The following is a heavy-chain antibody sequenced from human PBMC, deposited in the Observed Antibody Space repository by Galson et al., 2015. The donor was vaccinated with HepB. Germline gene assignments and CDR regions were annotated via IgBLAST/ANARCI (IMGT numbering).Heavy chain of an antibody. V-gene: IGHV3-74*01. CDR1: GFTFSSDW. CDR3: TRGPYDTYGLFES. CDR2: ISGNGRAS. D-gene: IGHD3-22*01. Sequence: SLRLSCAASGFTFSSDWIHWVRQAPGKGLVWLSRISGNGRASTYADSVKGRFIISRDNAKNTVFLQMSSLNDEDTAIYYCTRGPYDTYGLFESWGQGALVIVSS. J-gene: IGHJ1*01.